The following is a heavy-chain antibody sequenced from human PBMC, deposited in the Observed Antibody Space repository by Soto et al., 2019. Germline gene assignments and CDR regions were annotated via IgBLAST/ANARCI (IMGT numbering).Heavy chain of an antibody. Sequence: PGGSLRLSCVASGFSVSTSYISRVRQAPGKRPEWVSVIYSGGSTYYADSVKGRFIISRDNSKNTLYLQMHSLRAEDTAVYYCAKGREGFGNDAFDIWGQGPMVTVSS. V-gene: IGHV3-66*01. D-gene: IGHD3-10*01. CDR3: AKGREGFGNDAFDI. CDR1: GFSVSTSY. CDR2: IYSGGST. J-gene: IGHJ3*02.